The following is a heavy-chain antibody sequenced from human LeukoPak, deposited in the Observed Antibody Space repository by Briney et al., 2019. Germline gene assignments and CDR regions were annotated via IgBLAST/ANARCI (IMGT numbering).Heavy chain of an antibody. Sequence: GGSLRLSCVASGFTFSDYWMSWVRQAPGKGLEWVANIKQDGSEKNYVDSVKGRSTISRDNAKNSLYLQLNSLRADDAAVYYCARDSRRVGATGGSDYWGQGTLVTVSS. V-gene: IGHV3-7*03. J-gene: IGHJ4*02. D-gene: IGHD1-26*01. CDR3: ARDSRRVGATGGSDY. CDR1: GFTFSDYW. CDR2: IKQDGSEK.